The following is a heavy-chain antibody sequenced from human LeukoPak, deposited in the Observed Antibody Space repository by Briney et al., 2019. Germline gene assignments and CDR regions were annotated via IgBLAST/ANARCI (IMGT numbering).Heavy chain of an antibody. CDR3: ARGGTMVAYYDFWSGTRGFDY. CDR2: IYDSGGT. V-gene: IGHV4-59*01. CDR1: GGSISTYD. J-gene: IGHJ4*02. D-gene: IGHD3-3*01. Sequence: SETLSLTCTVSGGSISTYDWSWIRQPPGKGLEWIGYIYDSGGTNYNASLKRRVTISVDTSKHQFSLKLSSVTAADTAVYYCARGGTMVAYYDFWSGTRGFDYWGQGTLVTVSS.